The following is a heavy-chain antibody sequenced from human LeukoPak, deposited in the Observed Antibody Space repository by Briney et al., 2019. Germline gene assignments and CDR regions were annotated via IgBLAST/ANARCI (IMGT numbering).Heavy chain of an antibody. CDR2: IYYSGRT. V-gene: IGHV4-39*01. CDR3: ARLGIGVVPSAMLGDYYFDY. J-gene: IGHJ4*02. D-gene: IGHD2-2*01. CDR1: GGSISSSSYY. Sequence: SETLSLTCTVSGGSISSSSYYWGWIRRPPGKGLEWIGNIYYSGRTYYNPSITSRVTISVDTATNPSSLKLSSVTAADTAVYYCARLGIGVVPSAMLGDYYFDYWGQGTLVTVSS.